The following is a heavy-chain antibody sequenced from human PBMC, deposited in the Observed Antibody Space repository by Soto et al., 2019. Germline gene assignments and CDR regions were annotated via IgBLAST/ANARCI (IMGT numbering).Heavy chain of an antibody. J-gene: IGHJ4*02. CDR3: ARGDTYYVNWYFDY. CDR2: ISAYSGNT. D-gene: IGHD1-1*01. CDR1: GFTFTNYY. Sequence: QVQLVQSGAEVKKPGASVKVSCKTSGFTFTNYYINWVRQAPGQGLEVMGWISAYSGNTNYAHNLQGRVTMTTDTSASTAYLELRSLRSDDTAVYFCARGDTYYVNWYFDYWGQGTLVTVS. V-gene: IGHV1-18*01.